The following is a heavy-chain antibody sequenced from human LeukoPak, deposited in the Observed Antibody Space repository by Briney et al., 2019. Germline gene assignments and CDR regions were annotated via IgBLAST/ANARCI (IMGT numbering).Heavy chain of an antibody. CDR3: AKGPRPDITVAHTLEK. CDR1: GFTFSNYA. D-gene: IGHD6-19*01. CDR2: ISSRGDST. V-gene: IGHV3-23*01. J-gene: IGHJ4*02. Sequence: GGSLILSCAASGFTFSNYAMSWVRRAAGRGLVWVSTISSRGDSTHDADSVKGRFTISRDNSKNSLYLQMNSLRAEDTAVYYCAKGPRPDITVAHTLEKWGQGTLVTVSS.